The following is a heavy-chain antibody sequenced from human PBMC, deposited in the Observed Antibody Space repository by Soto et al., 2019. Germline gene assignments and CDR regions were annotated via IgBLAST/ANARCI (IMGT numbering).Heavy chain of an antibody. CDR1: GGSISSYY. CDR3: ARHRMGRYLLAGP. CDR2: IYYSGST. J-gene: IGHJ5*02. Sequence: SETLSLTCTVSGGSISSYYWSWIRQPPGKGLEWIGYIYYSGSTNYNPSLKSRVTISVDTSKNQFSLKLSSVAAADTAVYYCARHRMGRYLLAGPWGQGTLVTVSS. V-gene: IGHV4-59*08. D-gene: IGHD3-9*01.